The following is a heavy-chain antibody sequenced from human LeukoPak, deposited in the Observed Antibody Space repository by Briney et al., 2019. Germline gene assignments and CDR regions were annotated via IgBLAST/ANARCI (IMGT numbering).Heavy chain of an antibody. V-gene: IGHV4-4*07. CDR2: IYTSEST. D-gene: IGHD3-9*01. J-gene: IGHJ5*02. CDR3: ARDYDILTGTNWFDP. CDR1: GGFMRSYY. Sequence: SETLSHTCTLSGGFMRSYYWSWIRQPAGKGLEWIGRIYTSESTNYNPSLKSRVTMSVDTSKNQFSLKLSSVTAADTAVYYCARDYDILTGTNWFDPWGQGTLVTVSS.